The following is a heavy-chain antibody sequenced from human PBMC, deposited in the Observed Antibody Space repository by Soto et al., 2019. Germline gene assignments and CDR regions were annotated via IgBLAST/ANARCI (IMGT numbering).Heavy chain of an antibody. CDR3: AGSLRGGYGSGSYYYGMDV. CDR1: GFTFSNAW. CDR2: IKSKTDGGTT. D-gene: IGHD3-10*01. V-gene: IGHV3-15*07. Sequence: PGGSLRLSCAASGFTFSNAWMNWVRQAPGKGLEWVGRIKSKTDGGTTDYAAPVKGRFTISRDNSKNSLYLQTNSLKTEDTAVYYCAGSLRGGYGSGSYYYGMDVWGQGTTVTVSS. J-gene: IGHJ6*02.